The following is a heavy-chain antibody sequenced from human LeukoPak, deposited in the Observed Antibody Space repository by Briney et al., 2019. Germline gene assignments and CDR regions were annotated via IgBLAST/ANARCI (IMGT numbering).Heavy chain of an antibody. CDR2: ISSSSSYI. D-gene: IGHD4-17*01. Sequence: GSLRLSCAASGFPFSSYSMNWARQAPGKGLEWVSSISSSSSYIYYADSVKGRFTISRDNAKNSLYLQMNSLRAEDTAVYYCARDKYGDYAGYWGQGTLVTVSS. CDR1: GFPFSSYS. CDR3: ARDKYGDYAGY. V-gene: IGHV3-21*01. J-gene: IGHJ4*02.